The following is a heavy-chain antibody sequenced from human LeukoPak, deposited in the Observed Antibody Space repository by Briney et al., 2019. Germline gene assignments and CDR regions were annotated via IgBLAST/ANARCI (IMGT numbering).Heavy chain of an antibody. V-gene: IGHV3-30*18. Sequence: GGSLRLSCAASGFTFSNAWMNWVRQAPGKGLEWVAVISYDGSKKYYADSVKGRFTISRDNSKNTLYLQMNSLRAEDTAVYYCAKALWFGEFVAGTVYYHYGMDVWGQGTTVTVS. CDR1: GFTFSNAW. J-gene: IGHJ6*02. CDR2: ISYDGSKK. CDR3: AKALWFGEFVAGTVYYHYGMDV. D-gene: IGHD3-10*01.